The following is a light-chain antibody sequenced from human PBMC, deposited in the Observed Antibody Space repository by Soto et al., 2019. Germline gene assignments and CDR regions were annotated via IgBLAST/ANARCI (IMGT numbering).Light chain of an antibody. CDR1: QSLLHSNGYTY. CDR3: MQALQTPIT. Sequence: DIVMTQSPLSLPVTPGEPASISCRSTQSLLHSNGYTYLNWYLQKPGQSPQVLIYLGSNRASGVPDRVSGSGSGTDFTLKISRVEAEDVGVYYCMQALQTPITFGPGTKVDIK. V-gene: IGKV2-28*01. J-gene: IGKJ3*01. CDR2: LGS.